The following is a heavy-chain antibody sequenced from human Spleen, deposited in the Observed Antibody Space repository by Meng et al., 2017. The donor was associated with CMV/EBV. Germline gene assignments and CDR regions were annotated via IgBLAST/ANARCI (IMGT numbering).Heavy chain of an antibody. D-gene: IGHD4-11*01. V-gene: IGHV3-23*01. CDR2: ISGSGAST. CDR1: GFTFSSYA. CDR3: VKGRDHNNYGGSGTVDF. J-gene: IGHJ4*02. Sequence: GESLKISCAVSGFTFSSYAVNWVRQAPGKGLEWVSGISGSGASTHYADFVKGRFTISRDNSKNTLYLQMKSLRAEDTAVYYCVKGRDHNNYGGSGTVDFWGQGTLVTVSS.